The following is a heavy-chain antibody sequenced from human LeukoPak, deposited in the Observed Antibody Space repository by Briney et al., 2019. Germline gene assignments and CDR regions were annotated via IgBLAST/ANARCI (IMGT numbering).Heavy chain of an antibody. CDR2: IYYSGST. CDR1: GGSISSSSYY. D-gene: IGHD2-21*02. V-gene: IGHV4-39*07. Sequence: SETLSLTCTVSGGSISSSSYYWGWIRQPPGKGLEWIGSIYYSGSTYYNPSLKSRVTISVDTSKNQFSLNLTSVTAADTAVYYCTGLVVVTALIRDSWFDPWGQGTLVTVSS. CDR3: TGLVVVTALIRDSWFDP. J-gene: IGHJ5*02.